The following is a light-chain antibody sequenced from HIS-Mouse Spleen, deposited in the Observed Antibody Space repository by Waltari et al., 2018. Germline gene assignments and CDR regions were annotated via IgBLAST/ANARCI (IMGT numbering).Light chain of an antibody. J-gene: IGLJ3*02. Sequence: QSVLTQPPSVSGSPGQSVTISCTGTSSDVGSYNRVSWYQQPPGTAPKLMIYEVSNRPSGVPDRFSGSKSGNTASLTISGLQAEDEADYYCSSYTSSSTWVFGGGT. CDR1: SSDVGSYNR. CDR2: EVS. CDR3: SSYTSSSTWV. V-gene: IGLV2-18*02.